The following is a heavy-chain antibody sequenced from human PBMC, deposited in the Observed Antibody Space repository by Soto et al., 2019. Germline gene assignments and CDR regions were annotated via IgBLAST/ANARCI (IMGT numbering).Heavy chain of an antibody. Sequence: ESGGGLVQPGGSLRLSCAASGFTFSSYSMNWVRQAPGKGLERVSYISSSSSTIYYADSVKGRFTISRDNAKNSLYLQMNSLRDEDTAVYYCARDRDIVVVEYYYYSMDVWGQGTTVTVSS. CDR3: ARDRDIVVVEYYYYSMDV. CDR1: GFTFSSYS. D-gene: IGHD2-15*01. V-gene: IGHV3-48*02. J-gene: IGHJ6*02. CDR2: ISSSSSTI.